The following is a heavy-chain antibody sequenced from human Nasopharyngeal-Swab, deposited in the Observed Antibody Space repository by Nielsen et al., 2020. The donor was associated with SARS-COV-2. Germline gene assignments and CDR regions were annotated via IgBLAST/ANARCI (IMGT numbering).Heavy chain of an antibody. CDR2: ISYDGSNK. Sequence: GGSLRLPFEASGLPFRSYGMHWVRQAPGKGLEWVAVISYDGSNKYYADSVKGRFTISRDNSKNTLYLQMNSLRAEGTAVYYCAKDSALDYWGQGTLVTVSS. CDR1: GLPFRSYG. J-gene: IGHJ4*02. D-gene: IGHD3-10*01. V-gene: IGHV3-30*18. CDR3: AKDSALDY.